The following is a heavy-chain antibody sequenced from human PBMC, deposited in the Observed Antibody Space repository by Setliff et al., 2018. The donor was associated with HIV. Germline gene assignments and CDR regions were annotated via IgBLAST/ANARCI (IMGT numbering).Heavy chain of an antibody. V-gene: IGHV1-2*06. D-gene: IGHD3-3*01. J-gene: IGHJ5*02. CDR3: AREGDVLSGYYVNWFDP. CDR2: VNPNSGDT. Sequence: GASVKVSCKASGYSFTDYFMHWVRQAPGQGLEWMGRVNPNSGDTNYAQKFQGRVTMTRHTSISTAYMELSRLTSDDTAVYYCAREGDVLSGYYVNWFDPWGQGTLVIVSS. CDR1: GYSFTDYF.